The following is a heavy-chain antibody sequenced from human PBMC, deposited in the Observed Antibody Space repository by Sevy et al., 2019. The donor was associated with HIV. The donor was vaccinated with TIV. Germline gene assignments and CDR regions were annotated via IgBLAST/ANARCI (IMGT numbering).Heavy chain of an antibody. CDR1: GFTFSSYG. J-gene: IGHJ5*02. V-gene: IGHV3-33*01. CDR3: ARDKIREVDDCWSGSVNWFDP. D-gene: IGHD3-3*01. CDR2: IWYDGSNK. Sequence: GGSLRLSCAASGFTFSSYGMHWVRQAPGKGLEWVAVIWYDGSNKYYADSVKGRFTISRDNSKNTLYLQMNSLRAEDTAVYYCARDKIREVDDCWSGSVNWFDPWGQGTLVTVSS.